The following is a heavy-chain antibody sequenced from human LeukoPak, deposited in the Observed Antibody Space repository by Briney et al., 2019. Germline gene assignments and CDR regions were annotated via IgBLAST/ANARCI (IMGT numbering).Heavy chain of an antibody. Sequence: ASVTVSCKASGYTFTSYYMRCVRQAPGQGLEWMGIINPSGGSTSYAQTFQGRVTMTRDTSTSTVYMELSSLRSEDTAVYYCARAPRNSSGWYGDAFDIWGQGTMVTVSS. V-gene: IGHV1-46*01. J-gene: IGHJ3*02. CDR3: ARAPRNSSGWYGDAFDI. CDR1: GYTFTSYY. D-gene: IGHD6-19*01. CDR2: INPSGGST.